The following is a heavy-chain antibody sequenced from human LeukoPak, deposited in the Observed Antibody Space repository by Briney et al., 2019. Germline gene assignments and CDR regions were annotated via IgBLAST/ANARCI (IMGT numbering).Heavy chain of an antibody. CDR2: INSDGSNT. D-gene: IGHD6-19*01. CDR1: GFTFSSYW. J-gene: IGHJ5*02. CDR3: AAAVAGT. Sequence: SRGSLRLSCAASGFTFSSYWMHWVRQAPGKGLVWVSRINSDGSNTNYADSVKGRFTISRDNAKNTLYLQMNSLRADDTAVYYCAAAVAGTWGQGTLVTVSS. V-gene: IGHV3-74*01.